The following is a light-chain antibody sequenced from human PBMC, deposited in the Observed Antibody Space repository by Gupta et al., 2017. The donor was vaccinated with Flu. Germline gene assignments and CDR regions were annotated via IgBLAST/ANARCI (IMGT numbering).Light chain of an antibody. V-gene: IGKV3-15*01. CDR1: QSVSSN. CDR2: GAS. J-gene: IGKJ4*01. Sequence: IAMTQSPATLSGSPGESATLSCRASQSVSSNLAWYQQKPGQAPRLLIYGASTRATGIPARFSGSGSGTEFTLTISSLQSEDFAVYYCQQYNNWPPLTFGGGTKVEIK. CDR3: QQYNNWPPLT.